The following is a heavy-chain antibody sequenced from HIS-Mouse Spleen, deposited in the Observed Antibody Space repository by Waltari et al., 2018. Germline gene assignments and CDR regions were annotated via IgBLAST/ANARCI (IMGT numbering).Heavy chain of an antibody. Sequence: QVQLVQSGAEVKKPGASVKVSCKASGSTFTGYYSHWVRQAPGQGLEWMGWINPNSGGTNYAQKFQGRVTMTRDTSISTAYMELSRLRSDDTAVYYCARESSGTGTAFDIWGQGTMVTVSS. CDR2: INPNSGGT. D-gene: IGHD1-26*01. CDR1: GSTFTGYY. J-gene: IGHJ3*02. CDR3: ARESSGTGTAFDI. V-gene: IGHV1-2*02.